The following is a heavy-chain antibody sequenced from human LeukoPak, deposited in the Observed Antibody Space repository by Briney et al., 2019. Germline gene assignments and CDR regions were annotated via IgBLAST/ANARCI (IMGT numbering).Heavy chain of an antibody. CDR2: INHSGST. V-gene: IGHV4-34*01. CDR1: GGSFSGYY. D-gene: IGHD2-21*01. CDR3: ARVLSCCGDCYPNWFDP. Sequence: SETLSLTCAVYGGSFSGYYWSWLRQPPGKGLEGIGEINHSGSTNYNPSLKSRVTISVDKSKSQFSLKLNSMTAADTAVYYCARVLSCCGDCYPNWFDPWGQGTLVTVSS. J-gene: IGHJ5*02.